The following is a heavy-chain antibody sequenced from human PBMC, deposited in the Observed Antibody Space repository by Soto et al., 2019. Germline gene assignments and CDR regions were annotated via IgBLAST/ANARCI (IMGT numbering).Heavy chain of an antibody. V-gene: IGHV3-23*01. D-gene: IGHD3-3*02. CDR3: AKEIRSDDHFWIGCRYGMDV. Sequence: GGSLRLSCAASGFTFSYYAMNWVRQAPGKGLEWVSAVSGSGGSTYYADSVKGRFTISRDNSKNTLFLQMNSLRAEDTALYYCAKEIRSDDHFWIGCRYGMDVWGQGIAVTVSS. CDR2: VSGSGGST. J-gene: IGHJ6*02. CDR1: GFTFSYYA.